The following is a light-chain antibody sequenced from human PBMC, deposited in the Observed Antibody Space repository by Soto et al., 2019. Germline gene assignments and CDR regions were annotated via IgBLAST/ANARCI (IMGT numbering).Light chain of an antibody. CDR1: QSVSTY. J-gene: IGKJ1*01. Sequence: EFVLTQSPATLSLSPGERATLSCRASQSVSTYLAWYQQRPGQAPRLLIYGASSRATGIPDRFSVSGSGTDFTLTISRLEPEDFAVYYCQQYGSSRTFGQGTKVDIK. V-gene: IGKV3-20*01. CDR2: GAS. CDR3: QQYGSSRT.